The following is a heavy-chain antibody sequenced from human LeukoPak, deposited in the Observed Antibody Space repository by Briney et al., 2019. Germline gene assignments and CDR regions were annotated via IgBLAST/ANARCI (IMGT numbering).Heavy chain of an antibody. CDR3: ARGPPRRRSWFDP. CDR1: GYTFTGYY. CDR2: INPSGGST. V-gene: IGHV1-46*01. J-gene: IGHJ5*02. Sequence: ASVKVSCKASGYTFTGYYMHWVRQAPGQGLEWMGIINPSGGSTSYAQKFQGRVTMTGDMSTSTVYMELSSLRSEDTAVYYCARGPPRRRSWFDPWGQGTLVTVSS.